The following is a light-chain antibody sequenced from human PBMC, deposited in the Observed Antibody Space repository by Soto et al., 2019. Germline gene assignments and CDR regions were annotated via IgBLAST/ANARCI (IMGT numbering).Light chain of an antibody. V-gene: IGKV3-20*01. CDR3: QQYSSTFWT. J-gene: IGKJ1*01. CDR1: QSISSSY. Sequence: EIVLTQSPGTLSLSPGERTTLSCRASQSISSSYLAWYQQKPGQAPRFLVYGASSRATGIPDRFSGSGSGTDFTLTISRLEPEDFALYYCQQYSSTFWTLGQGTKV. CDR2: GAS.